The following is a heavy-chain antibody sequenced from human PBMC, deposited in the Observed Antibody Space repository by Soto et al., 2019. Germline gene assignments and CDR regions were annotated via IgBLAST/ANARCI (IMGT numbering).Heavy chain of an antibody. J-gene: IGHJ4*02. CDR1: GGSISSYY. CDR3: AVGTMVRGVDFDY. V-gene: IGHV4-59*01. Sequence: PSETLSLTCTASGGSISSYYWSWIRQPPGKGLEWIGYIYYSGSTNYNPSLKSRVTISVDTSKNQFSLKLSSVTAADTAVYYCAVGTMVRGVDFDYWGQGTLVTVSS. CDR2: IYYSGST. D-gene: IGHD3-10*01.